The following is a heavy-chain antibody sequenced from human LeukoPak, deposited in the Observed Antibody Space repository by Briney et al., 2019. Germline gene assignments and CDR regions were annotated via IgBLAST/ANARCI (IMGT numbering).Heavy chain of an antibody. J-gene: IGHJ6*04. CDR2: IYYSGST. V-gene: IGHV4-59*01. CDR3: ARGLRYFDWLPRFGMDV. D-gene: IGHD3-9*01. Sequence: SETLSLTCTVSGGSISSYYWSWIRQPPGKGLEWIGYIYYSGSTNYNPSLKSRVTISVDTSKNQFSLKLSSVTAADTAVYYCARGLRYFDWLPRFGMDVWGKGTTVTVSS. CDR1: GGSISSYY.